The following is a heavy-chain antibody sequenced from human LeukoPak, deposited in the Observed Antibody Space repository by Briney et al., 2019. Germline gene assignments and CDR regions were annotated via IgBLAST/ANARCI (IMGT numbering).Heavy chain of an antibody. V-gene: IGHV4-39*07. D-gene: IGHD6-19*01. CDR3: ARRGSGHGPYYYYYMDV. Sequence: SETLSLTCTVSGGSISTSSHYWGWIRQPPGKGLEWIGTIYYSGSTDYNPFLKGRVTISVDTSKNQFSLTLSSVNAADTAVYYCARRGSGHGPYYYYYMDVWGQGTSVTVSS. J-gene: IGHJ6*02. CDR1: GGSISTSSHY. CDR2: IYYSGST.